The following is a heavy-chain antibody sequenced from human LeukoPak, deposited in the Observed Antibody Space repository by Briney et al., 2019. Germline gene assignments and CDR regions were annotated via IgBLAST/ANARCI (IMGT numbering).Heavy chain of an antibody. D-gene: IGHD6-19*01. CDR3: ARGGKIALAGTRSPQYFQH. J-gene: IGHJ1*01. Sequence: GGSLRLSCAASGFTFSSYSMNWVRQAPGKGLEWVSYISSSSSTIYYADSVKGRFTISRDNSKNMLYLQMNSLRPEDTAVYYCARGGKIALAGTRSPQYFQHWGQGTLVTVSS. CDR1: GFTFSSYS. CDR2: ISSSSSTI. V-gene: IGHV3-48*01.